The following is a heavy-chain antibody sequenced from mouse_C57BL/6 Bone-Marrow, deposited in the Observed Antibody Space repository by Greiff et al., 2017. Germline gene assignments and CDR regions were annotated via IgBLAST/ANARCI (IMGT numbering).Heavy chain of an antibody. J-gene: IGHJ4*01. CDR2: ISNLAYSI. D-gene: IGHD3-3*01. Sequence: DVHLVESGGGLVQPGGSLKLSCAASGFTFSDYGMAWVRQAPRKGPEWVAFISNLAYSIYYADTVTGRFTISRENAKNTLYLEMSSLRSEDAAMYYCARRRRALAMDYWGQGTSVTVSS. CDR1: GFTFSDYG. V-gene: IGHV5-15*04. CDR3: ARRRRALAMDY.